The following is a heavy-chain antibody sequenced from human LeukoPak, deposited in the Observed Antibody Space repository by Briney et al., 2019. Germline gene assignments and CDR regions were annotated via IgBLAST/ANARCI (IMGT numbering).Heavy chain of an antibody. CDR3: AREESSGWYWYFDL. Sequence: PSETLSLTCAVYGGSFSGYYWSWIRQPPGKGLEWVGEINHSGSTNYNPSLKRRVTISVDTSKNQSSLKLSSVTAAGTAVYYCAREESSGWYWYFDLWGRGTLVTVSS. CDR2: INHSGST. CDR1: GGSFSGYY. J-gene: IGHJ2*01. D-gene: IGHD6-19*01. V-gene: IGHV4-34*01.